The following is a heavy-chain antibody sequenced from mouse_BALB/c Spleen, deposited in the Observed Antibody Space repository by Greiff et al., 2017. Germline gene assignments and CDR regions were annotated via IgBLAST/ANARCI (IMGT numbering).Heavy chain of an antibody. V-gene: IGHV14-1*02. CDR3: ARGYYGSSYNWFAD. J-gene: IGHJ3*01. CDR1: GFNITDYY. CDR2: IDPENGNT. D-gene: IGHD1-1*01. Sequence: EVQLQQSGAELVRPGALVKLSCTASGFNITDYYMHWVKQRPEQGLEWIGWIDPENGNTIYDPKFQGKASITADTSTNTAYLQLSSLTSEDTAVYYCARGYYGSSYNWFADWGEGTLVTVAA.